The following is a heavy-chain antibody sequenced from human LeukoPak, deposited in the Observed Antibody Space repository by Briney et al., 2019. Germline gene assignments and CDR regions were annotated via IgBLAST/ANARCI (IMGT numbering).Heavy chain of an antibody. CDR3: ARGGDGYNPFDY. CDR2: IYHSGST. J-gene: IGHJ4*02. D-gene: IGHD5-24*01. V-gene: IGHV4-30-2*01. CDR1: GGFISSGGYS. Sequence: SQTLSLTCAVSGGFISSGGYSWSWIRQPPGKGLEWIGYIYHSGSTYYNPSLKSRVTISVDRSKNQFSLKLSSVTAADTAVYYCARGGDGYNPFDYWGQGTLVTVSS.